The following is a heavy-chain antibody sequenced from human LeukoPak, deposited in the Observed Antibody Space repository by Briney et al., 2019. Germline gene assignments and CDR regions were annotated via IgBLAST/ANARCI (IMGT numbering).Heavy chain of an antibody. J-gene: IGHJ4*02. CDR2: IRQDGREK. V-gene: IGHV3-7*02. Sequence: PGGSLRLSCAASGFTFSSYWMSWVRQAPGKGLEWVANIRQDGREKYYADSVEGRFTISRDNAKNSLYLQMNSLRAEDTAVYYCAKKGASGWYYVDYWGQGTLVTVSS. D-gene: IGHD6-19*01. CDR3: AKKGASGWYYVDY. CDR1: GFTFSSYW.